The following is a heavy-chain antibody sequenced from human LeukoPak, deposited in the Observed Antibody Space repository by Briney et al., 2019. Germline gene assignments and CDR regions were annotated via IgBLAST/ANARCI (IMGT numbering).Heavy chain of an antibody. D-gene: IGHD5-24*01. Sequence: SETLSLTCTVSGGSISSRSYYWGWIRQPPGKGREWIGCIYYSGSTYYNPSLKSRVTISVDTSKNQFSLKLISVTAADTAVYYCARDWDGYNSYWGQGTLVTVSS. CDR2: IYYSGST. J-gene: IGHJ4*02. CDR1: GGSISSRSYY. V-gene: IGHV4-39*07. CDR3: ARDWDGYNSY.